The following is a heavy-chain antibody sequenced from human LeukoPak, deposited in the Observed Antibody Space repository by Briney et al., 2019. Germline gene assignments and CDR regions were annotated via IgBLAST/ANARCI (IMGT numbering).Heavy chain of an antibody. CDR2: ISGSGGST. CDR3: AKDRSCTNDICHGDFDY. D-gene: IGHD2-8*01. V-gene: IGHV3-23*01. Sequence: GESLRLSCAASGFTFSSYAWSWVRQAPGKGLEWVSSISGSGGSTYSADSVKGRFTITRDNSKNTLYLQMNSLRAEDTALYYCAKDRSCTNDICHGDFDYWGQGTLVTVSS. J-gene: IGHJ4*02. CDR1: GFTFSSYA.